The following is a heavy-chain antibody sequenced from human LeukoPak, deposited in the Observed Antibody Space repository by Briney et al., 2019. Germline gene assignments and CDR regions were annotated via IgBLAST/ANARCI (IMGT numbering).Heavy chain of an antibody. CDR3: ARDPNNYDSH. Sequence: GSLLLSCAASGFTFSSFWMHWVRQVPGKGLEWVSRITPDGDGSTYAASVQGRFTISRDNAKDTVYLQMSNLRAEDTALYYCARDPNNYDSHLGQGTLVTVSS. CDR2: ITPDGDGS. D-gene: IGHD3-22*01. CDR1: GFTFSSFW. V-gene: IGHV3-74*01. J-gene: IGHJ4*02.